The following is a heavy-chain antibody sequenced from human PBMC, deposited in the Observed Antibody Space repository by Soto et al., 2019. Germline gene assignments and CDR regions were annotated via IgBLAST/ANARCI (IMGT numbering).Heavy chain of an antibody. CDR1: GFSLSNGKVG. D-gene: IGHD6-19*01. CDR3: ARILFGRSVAGGYFYMDV. Sequence: HVTLKESGPVLVKPTEPLTLTCTVSGFSLSNGKVGVSWIRQPPGKALEWLAHIFSNDEKSYRTSLKSRLTISEDTSKSQVVRTMTNVDPVDTATYYCARILFGRSVAGGYFYMDVWGKGTTVTVSS. CDR2: IFSNDEK. V-gene: IGHV2-26*01. J-gene: IGHJ6*03.